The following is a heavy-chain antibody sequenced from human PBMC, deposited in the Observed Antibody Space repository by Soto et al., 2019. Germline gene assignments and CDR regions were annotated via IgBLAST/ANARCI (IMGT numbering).Heavy chain of an antibody. CDR2: ISPTNSDS. CDR3: ARHRAVAGMPDYYYDMDV. J-gene: IGHJ6*02. V-gene: IGHV5-51*01. CDR1: GYSFTSYW. Sequence: GESLKISCKGSGYSFTSYWIAWVRQMPGKGLEWMGIISPTNSDSKYSPSFQGQVTISADKSISTAYLQWSSLTASDTAMYYCARHRAVAGMPDYYYDMDVWGQGTTVTVSS. D-gene: IGHD6-19*01.